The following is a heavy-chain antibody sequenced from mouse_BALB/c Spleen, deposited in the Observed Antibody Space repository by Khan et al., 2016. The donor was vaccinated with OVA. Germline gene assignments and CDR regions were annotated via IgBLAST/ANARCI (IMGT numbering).Heavy chain of an antibody. CDR1: GYIFTSYW. CDR2: IYPGTDNT. D-gene: IGHD6-1*01. V-gene: IGHV1-76*01. CDR3: ARGEPLYCFDY. J-gene: IGHJ2*01. Sequence: QVQLKESGAELVRPGASVKLSCKTSGYIFTSYWIHWVKQRPGQGLEWIARIYPGTDNTYYNEKLKDKATLTADKSSSTAYMQLSSLKSEDSAVYFCARGEPLYCFDYWGQGTTLTVSS.